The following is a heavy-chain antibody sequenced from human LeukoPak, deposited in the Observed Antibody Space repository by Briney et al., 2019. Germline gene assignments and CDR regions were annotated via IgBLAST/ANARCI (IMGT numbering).Heavy chain of an antibody. CDR3: ARDTYVGATSLDY. D-gene: IGHD1-26*01. V-gene: IGHV3-48*01. CDR1: GFTFSSYS. J-gene: IGHJ4*02. CDR2: ISSSSSTI. Sequence: SGGSLRLSCAASGFTFSSYSMDWVRQAPGKGLEWVSYISSSSSTIYYADSVKGRFTISRDNAKNSLYLQMNSLRAEDTAVYYCARDTYVGATSLDYWGQGTLVTVSS.